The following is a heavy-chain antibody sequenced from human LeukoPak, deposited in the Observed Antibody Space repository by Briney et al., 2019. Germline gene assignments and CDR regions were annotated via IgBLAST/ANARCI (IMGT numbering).Heavy chain of an antibody. CDR2: IYTTGST. J-gene: IGHJ4*02. D-gene: IGHD1-26*01. V-gene: IGHV4-4*07. CDR1: GGSISSYY. CDR3: ATSFGSYYGPFDY. Sequence: SETLSLTCTVSGGSISSYYWSWIRQPAGKGLEWIGRIYTTGSTNYNPSLKSRVAMSVDTSKNQFSLNLSSVTAADTAVYYCATSFGSYYGPFDYWGQGTLVTVSS.